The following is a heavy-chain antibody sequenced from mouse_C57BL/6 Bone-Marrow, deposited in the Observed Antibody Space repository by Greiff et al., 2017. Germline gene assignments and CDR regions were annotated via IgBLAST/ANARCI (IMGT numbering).Heavy chain of an antibody. CDR3: ARDYYGSSYWYFDV. V-gene: IGHV1-72*01. D-gene: IGHD1-1*01. Sequence: QVQLQQPGAELVKPGASVKLSCKASGYTFTSYWMHWVKQRPGRGLEWIGRIDPNSGGTKYNEKFKSKATLTVDKPSSIAYMQLSSLTSEDSAVYYCARDYYGSSYWYFDVWGTGTTVTVTS. J-gene: IGHJ1*03. CDR2: IDPNSGGT. CDR1: GYTFTSYW.